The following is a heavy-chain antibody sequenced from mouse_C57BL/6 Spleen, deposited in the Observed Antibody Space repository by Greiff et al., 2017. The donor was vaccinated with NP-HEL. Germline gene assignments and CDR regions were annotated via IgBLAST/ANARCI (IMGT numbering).Heavy chain of an antibody. Sequence: EVMLVESGGGLVKPGGSLKLSCAASGFTFSSYAMSWVRQTPEKRLEWVATISDGGSYTYYPDNVKGRFTISRDNAKNNLYLQMSHLKSEDTAMYYCARAYDYDGYWYFDVWGTGTTVTVSS. CDR2: ISDGGSYT. V-gene: IGHV5-4*03. CDR3: ARAYDYDGYWYFDV. D-gene: IGHD2-4*01. J-gene: IGHJ1*03. CDR1: GFTFSSYA.